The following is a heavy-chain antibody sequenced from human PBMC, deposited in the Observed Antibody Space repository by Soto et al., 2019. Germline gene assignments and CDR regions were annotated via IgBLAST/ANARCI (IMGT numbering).Heavy chain of an antibody. CDR3: VRDGTKTLRDWFDP. CDR2: IYATGTT. J-gene: IGHJ5*02. D-gene: IGHD1-1*01. Sequence: SETLSLTCTVSGASISGFYWSWIRKSAGKGLEWIGRIYATGTTDYNPSLKSRVMMSVDTSKKQFSLKLRSVTAADTAVYYCVRDGTKTLRDWFDPWGQGISVAVSS. V-gene: IGHV4-4*07. CDR1: GASISGFY.